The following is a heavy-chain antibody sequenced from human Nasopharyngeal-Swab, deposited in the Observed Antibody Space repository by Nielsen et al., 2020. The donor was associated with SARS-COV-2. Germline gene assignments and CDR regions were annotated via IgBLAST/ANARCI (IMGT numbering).Heavy chain of an antibody. CDR2: ISSSSSYI. V-gene: IGHV3-21*01. CDR1: GFTFSSYS. D-gene: IGHD5-12*01. J-gene: IGHJ6*02. Sequence: GGSLRLSCAASGFTFSSYSMNWVRQAPGKGLEWVSSISSSSSYIYYADSVKGRFTISGDNAKNSLYLQMNSLRAEDTAVYYCARASGYDFGYYYGMDVWGQGTTVTVSS. CDR3: ARASGYDFGYYYGMDV.